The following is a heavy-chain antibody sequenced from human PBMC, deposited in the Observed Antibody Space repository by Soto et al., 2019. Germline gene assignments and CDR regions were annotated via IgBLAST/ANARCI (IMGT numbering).Heavy chain of an antibody. CDR1: GGSFSGYY. D-gene: IGHD3-22*01. CDR3: AKKIPTMIDVVIQTWFDP. J-gene: IGHJ5*02. V-gene: IGHV4-34*01. CDR2: INHSGST. Sequence: SETLSHTCAVYGGSFSGYYWSGIRQPPGKGLEWIGEINHSGSTNYNPSLKSRVTISVDTSKNQFSLKLSSVTAPDTAVYYCAKKIPTMIDVVIQTWFDPWGQGTLVTVSA.